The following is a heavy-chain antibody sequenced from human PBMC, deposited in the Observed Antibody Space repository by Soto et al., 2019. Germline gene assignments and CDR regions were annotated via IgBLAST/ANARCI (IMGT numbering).Heavy chain of an antibody. CDR3: ASGITIFGVVINLGY. Sequence: ASVKVSCKASGYTFTSYGISWVRQAPGQGLEWMGWISAYNGNTNYAQKLQGRVTMTTDTSTSTAYMELRSLGSDDTAVYYCASGITIFGVVINLGYWGQGTLVTVSS. CDR1: GYTFTSYG. J-gene: IGHJ4*02. CDR2: ISAYNGNT. D-gene: IGHD3-3*01. V-gene: IGHV1-18*01.